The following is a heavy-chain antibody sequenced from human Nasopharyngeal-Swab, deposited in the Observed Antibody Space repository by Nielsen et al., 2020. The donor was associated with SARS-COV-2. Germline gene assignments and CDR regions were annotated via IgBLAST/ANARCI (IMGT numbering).Heavy chain of an antibody. V-gene: IGHV4-59*12. J-gene: IGHJ4*02. D-gene: IGHD2-15*01. CDR3: AREVVVGLVDS. CDR1: GDSISRYY. Sequence: PETLSLTCTVSGDSISRYYWGWIRQPPGKGLEWIGDFSYSVITHYNASLKSRATISLDPSKNQFSLKLSSVTAAETGVYYCAREVVVGLVDSWGQGILVTVSS. CDR2: FSYSVIT.